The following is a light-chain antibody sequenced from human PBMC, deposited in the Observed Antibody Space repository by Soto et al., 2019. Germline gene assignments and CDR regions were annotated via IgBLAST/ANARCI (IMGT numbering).Light chain of an antibody. V-gene: IGKV1-5*03. Sequence: DIQMTQSPSTLSASGGDRVTITCRASQSISSWLAWYQQKPGKAPKLLIYKASSLESGVPSRFSGSGSGTEFTLTISSLQPDDFATYYCQPYNIYPLIFGGGTQVEIK. J-gene: IGKJ4*01. CDR2: KAS. CDR3: QPYNIYPLI. CDR1: QSISSW.